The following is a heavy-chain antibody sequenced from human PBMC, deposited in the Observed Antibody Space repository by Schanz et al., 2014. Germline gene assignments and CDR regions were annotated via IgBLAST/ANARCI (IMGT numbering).Heavy chain of an antibody. J-gene: IGHJ6*02. Sequence: QVQLQESGPGLMKPSETLSLTCIVSGGSISSGGYSWSWIRQPPGKGLEWIGYIFFRGSTYYNPSLKSRVTISIDTSKNQFSRRLPSVTAADTAVYYCYGMDVWGQGTTVTVSS. V-gene: IGHV4-30-4*07. CDR1: GGSISSGGYS. CDR2: IFFRGST. CDR3: YGMDV.